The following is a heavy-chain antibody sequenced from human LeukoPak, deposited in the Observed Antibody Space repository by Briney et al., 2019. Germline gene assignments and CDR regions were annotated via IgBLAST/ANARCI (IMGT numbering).Heavy chain of an antibody. Sequence: GGSLRLSCVASEFTFTSYAMHWVRQAPGKGLEWVSSISAGSGGRTYYPESVEGRFTISRDNSKNTLYLQMNSLRVDDTAVYYCAKAGSEYSYAYRDYFDYWGQGTLVTVSS. V-gene: IGHV3-23*01. CDR1: EFTFTSYA. D-gene: IGHD5-18*01. CDR2: ISAGSGGRT. J-gene: IGHJ4*02. CDR3: AKAGSEYSYAYRDYFDY.